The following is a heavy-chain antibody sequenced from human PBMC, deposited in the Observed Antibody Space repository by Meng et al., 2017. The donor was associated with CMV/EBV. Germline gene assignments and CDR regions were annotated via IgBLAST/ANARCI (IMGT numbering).Heavy chain of an antibody. J-gene: IGHJ4*02. CDR1: GGSFSGYY. CDR3: ARGRPHRIRQLVRVYYFDY. V-gene: IGHV4-34*01. Sequence: SQTRSLTCAVYGGSFSGYYWSWIRQPPGKGLEWIGEINHSGSTNYNPSLKSRVTISVDTSKNQFSLKLSSVTAADTAVYYCARGRPHRIRQLVRVYYFDYWGQGTLVTVSS. D-gene: IGHD6-13*01. CDR2: INHSGST.